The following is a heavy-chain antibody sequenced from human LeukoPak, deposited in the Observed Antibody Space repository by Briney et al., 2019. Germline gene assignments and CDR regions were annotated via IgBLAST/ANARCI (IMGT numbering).Heavy chain of an antibody. CDR2: IYYSGST. J-gene: IGHJ4*02. D-gene: IGHD3-10*01. CDR1: GGSISSGDYY. CDR3: ARLWSGDYFDY. Sequence: SETLSLTCTVSGGSISSGDYYWSWIRQPPGKGLEWIGYIYYSGSTYYNPSLKSRVTISVDTSKNQFSLKLSSVTAADTAVYYCARLWSGDYFDYWGQGTLVTVSS. V-gene: IGHV4-30-4*01.